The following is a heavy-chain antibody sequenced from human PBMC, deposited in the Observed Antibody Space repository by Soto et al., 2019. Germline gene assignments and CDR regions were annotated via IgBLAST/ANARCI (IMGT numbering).Heavy chain of an antibody. Sequence: GSLRLSCAASEFTFSSYAMSWVRQDPGKGLEWVSTISGTGRGTYYADSVNGRFTISRDNSKSTLYLQMNSLRAEDTAIYYCAKLWFGESSHFDYWCQGTLVTVSS. CDR1: EFTFSSYA. CDR2: ISGTGRGT. V-gene: IGHV3-23*01. D-gene: IGHD3-10*01. CDR3: AKLWFGESSHFDY. J-gene: IGHJ4*02.